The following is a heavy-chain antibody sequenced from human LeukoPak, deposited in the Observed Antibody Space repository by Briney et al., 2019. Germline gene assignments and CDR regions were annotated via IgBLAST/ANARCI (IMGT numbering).Heavy chain of an antibody. CDR1: AFTFSDTY. V-gene: IGHV3-11*01. CDR3: TRDPRNLDY. J-gene: IGHJ4*02. D-gene: IGHD1-14*01. CDR2: ISPSGTDI. Sequence: PGESLRLSCAVSAFTFSDTYMTWIRQAPGKGLESLSYISPSGTDISYADSVKGRFTISRDNAKNSLYLQMNSLRVEDTAVYYCTRDPRNLDYWGQGTLVTVSS.